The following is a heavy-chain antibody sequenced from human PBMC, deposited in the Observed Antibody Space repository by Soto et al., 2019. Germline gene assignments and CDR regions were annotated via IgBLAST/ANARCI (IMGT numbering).Heavy chain of an antibody. Sequence: RRLSCAASGFTVSNSVMTWVRQSPGKGLERVSGINDNGEIIFYADSVKGRFTISRDSANNTMYLQMNSLTVDDTAVYYCAKGGLRQRLDPWGRGTLVTVSS. CDR3: AKGGLRQRLDP. CDR2: INDNGEII. CDR1: GFTVSNSV. V-gene: IGHV3-23*01. J-gene: IGHJ5*02.